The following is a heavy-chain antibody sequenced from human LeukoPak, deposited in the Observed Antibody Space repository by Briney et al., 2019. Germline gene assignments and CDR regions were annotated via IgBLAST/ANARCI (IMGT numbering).Heavy chain of an antibody. CDR3: ARGRQNSGSYSDAFDI. J-gene: IGHJ3*02. D-gene: IGHD1-26*01. V-gene: IGHV3-21*01. CDR2: ISSSSIYI. Sequence: GGSLRLSCAASGFTVSSYSMHWVRQAPGKGLEWVSSISSSSIYIYYADSLKGRFTISRDNAKNSLSLQMNSLRAEDTAVYYCARGRQNSGSYSDAFDIWGQGTVVTVSS. CDR1: GFTVSSYS.